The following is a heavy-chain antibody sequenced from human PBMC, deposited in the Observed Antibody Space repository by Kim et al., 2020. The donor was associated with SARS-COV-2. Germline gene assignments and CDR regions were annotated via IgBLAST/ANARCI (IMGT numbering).Heavy chain of an antibody. J-gene: IGHJ6*02. D-gene: IGHD3-10*01. CDR2: ISGDGGST. CDR3: AKEGGVWFGLNDYYGMDV. Sequence: GGSLRLSCAASGYTFDDYAMHWVRQAPGKGLEWVSLISGDGGSTYYADSVKGRFTISRDNSKNSLYLQMNSLRTEDTALYYCAKEGGVWFGLNDYYGMDVWGQGTTVTVSS. V-gene: IGHV3-43*02. CDR1: GYTFDDYA.